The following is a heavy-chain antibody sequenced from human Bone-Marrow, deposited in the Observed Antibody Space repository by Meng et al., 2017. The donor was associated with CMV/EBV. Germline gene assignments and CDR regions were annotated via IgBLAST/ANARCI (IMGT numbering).Heavy chain of an antibody. Sequence: ASVKVSCKASGGTFSSYAISWVRQAPGQGLEWMGWISAYNGNTNYAQKLQGRATMTTDTSTSTAYMELRSLRSDDTAVYYCARDNRAIAAAGFYYYYYGMDVWGQGTTVTVSS. CDR2: ISAYNGNT. D-gene: IGHD6-13*01. J-gene: IGHJ6*02. V-gene: IGHV1-18*01. CDR3: ARDNRAIAAAGFYYYYYGMDV. CDR1: GGTFSSYA.